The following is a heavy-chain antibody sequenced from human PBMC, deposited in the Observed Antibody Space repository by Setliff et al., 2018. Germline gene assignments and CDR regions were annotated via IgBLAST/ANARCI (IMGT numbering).Heavy chain of an antibody. CDR2: IYFSGST. CDR1: GGSIDSGDYY. CDR3: AREVAGTYHYFDP. D-gene: IGHD6-19*01. Sequence: SETLSLTCTVSGGSIDSGDYYWNWIRQPPGKGLEWIGYIYFSGSTYYNPSLKSRVTLSLDTSKNQFSLKLNPVTAADTALYFCAREVAGTYHYFDPWGQGTLVTAPQ. J-gene: IGHJ5*02. V-gene: IGHV4-30-4*08.